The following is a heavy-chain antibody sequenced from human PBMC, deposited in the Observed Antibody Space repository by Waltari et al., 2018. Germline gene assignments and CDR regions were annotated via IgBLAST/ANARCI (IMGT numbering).Heavy chain of an antibody. CDR3: ARAPGYKGYFDY. V-gene: IGHV4-34*01. CDR2: VNHGGDT. D-gene: IGHD5-12*01. CDR1: GGSFSGFY. Sequence: QVQLQGWGAGLLKPSETLSLTCAASGGSFSGFYWSWIRQSPGKGLEWIGDVNHGGDTNYNPSLETRVTISEDTSKKQFSLKMRSVTAADTAVYYCARAPGYKGYFDYWGQGILVTVSS. J-gene: IGHJ4*02.